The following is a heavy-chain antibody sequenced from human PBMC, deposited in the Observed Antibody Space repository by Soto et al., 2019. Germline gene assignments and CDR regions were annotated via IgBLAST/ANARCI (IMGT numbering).Heavy chain of an antibody. CDR2: INAGNGNT. CDR3: ASGSSSWLYYYYYMDV. CDR1: GYTFTSYA. J-gene: IGHJ6*03. D-gene: IGHD6-13*01. Sequence: ASVKVSCKASGYTFTSYAMHWVRQAPGQRLEWMGWINAGNGNTKYSQKFQGRVTITRDTSASTAYMELSSLRSEDTAVYYCASGSSSWLYYYYYMDVWGKGTTVTVSS. V-gene: IGHV1-3*01.